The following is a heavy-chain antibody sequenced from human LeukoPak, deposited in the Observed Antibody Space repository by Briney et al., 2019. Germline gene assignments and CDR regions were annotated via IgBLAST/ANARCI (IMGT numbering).Heavy chain of an antibody. J-gene: IGHJ4*02. CDR1: GFTFSSYA. V-gene: IGHV3-23*01. Sequence: GGSLRLSCAASGFTFSSYAMSWVRQAPGKGLEWVSGISSSGGGTYYADSVKGRFTISRDNSKNTLYLQMNSLRAEDTAVYYCARDSRMVRGTSDYWGQGTLVTVSS. CDR3: ARDSRMVRGTSDY. D-gene: IGHD3-10*01. CDR2: ISSSGGGT.